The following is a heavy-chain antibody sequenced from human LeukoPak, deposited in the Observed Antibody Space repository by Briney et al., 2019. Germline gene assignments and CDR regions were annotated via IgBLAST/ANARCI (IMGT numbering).Heavy chain of an antibody. Sequence: SETLSLTCIVSGGSISGFHWSWIRQPAGKGLEWIGRIYPSGGTNYNPSLKSRVTMSTDTSKNQFSLKLRSVTAADTAVYYCAREYGDLDYWGQGTLVTVSS. CDR1: GGSISGFH. D-gene: IGHD4-17*01. V-gene: IGHV4-4*07. J-gene: IGHJ4*02. CDR2: IYPSGGT. CDR3: AREYGDLDY.